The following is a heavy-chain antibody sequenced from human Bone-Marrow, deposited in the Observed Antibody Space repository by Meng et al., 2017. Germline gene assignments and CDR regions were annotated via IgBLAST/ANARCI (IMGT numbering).Heavy chain of an antibody. CDR3: ARGKPRYYYDSSGYPLVSASDAFDI. D-gene: IGHD3-22*01. Sequence: GGSLRLSCAASGFTFSSYEMNCVRQAPGKGLEWVSYISSSGSTIYYADSVKGRFTISRDNAKNSLYLQMNSLRAEDTAVYYCARGKPRYYYDSSGYPLVSASDAFDIWGQGTMVTVSS. CDR2: ISSSGSTI. J-gene: IGHJ3*02. V-gene: IGHV3-48*03. CDR1: GFTFSSYE.